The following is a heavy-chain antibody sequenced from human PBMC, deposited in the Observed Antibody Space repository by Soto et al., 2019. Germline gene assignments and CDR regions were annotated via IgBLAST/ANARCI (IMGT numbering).Heavy chain of an antibody. CDR3: ARKPPSAIQGWAFGMDV. D-gene: IGHD2-21*01. Sequence: GGSLRLSCAASGFSISSSYIAWVRQPPGKGLEWVSTTFSGGNTEYAASVKGRCSISRDNYKNTLYLQMDNLRVEDTAVYYCARKPPSAIQGWAFGMDVWGQGTTVTASS. J-gene: IGHJ6*02. CDR1: GFSISSSY. V-gene: IGHV3-53*01. CDR2: TFSGGNT.